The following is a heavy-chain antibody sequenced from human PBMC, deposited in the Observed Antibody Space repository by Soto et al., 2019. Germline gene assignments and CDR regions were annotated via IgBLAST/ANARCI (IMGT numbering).Heavy chain of an antibody. CDR3: IRWFDP. CDR1: GFTLSNAW. V-gene: IGHV3-15*07. CDR2: IKSKTDGGTT. Sequence: EVQLVESGGGLXXXXXSLRLSCAVSGFTLSNAWMNWVRQAPGKGLEWVGRIKSKTDGGTTDYAAPVKGRFTISRDDSKNTLYLQMNSLKTEDPAVYYCIRWFDPWGQGTLVTVSS. J-gene: IGHJ5*02.